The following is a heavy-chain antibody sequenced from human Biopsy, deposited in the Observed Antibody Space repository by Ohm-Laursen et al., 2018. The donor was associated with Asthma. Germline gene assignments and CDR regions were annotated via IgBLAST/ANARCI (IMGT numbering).Heavy chain of an antibody. J-gene: IGHJ6*02. CDR1: GYTFTGYY. Sequence: ASVKVSCNASGYTFTGYYMHWVRQAPGQGLEWMGWINPNSGGTNYAQKFQGWVTMTRDTSISTAYMELSSLSSEDTAVYYCARGYSGSDRIVYYYSGLEVWGQGTTVTVSS. D-gene: IGHD5-12*01. CDR3: ARGYSGSDRIVYYYSGLEV. V-gene: IGHV1-2*04. CDR2: INPNSGGT.